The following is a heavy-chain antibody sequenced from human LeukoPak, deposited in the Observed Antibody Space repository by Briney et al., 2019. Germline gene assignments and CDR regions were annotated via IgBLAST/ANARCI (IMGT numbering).Heavy chain of an antibody. D-gene: IGHD4-17*01. Sequence: SETLPLTCTVSGGSISSSSYYWGWIRQPPGKGLEWIGSIYYSGSTYYNPSLKSRVTISVDTSKNQFSLKLSSVTAADTAVYHCARHSRDDYGDYVGYWGQGTLVTVSS. CDR2: IYYSGST. J-gene: IGHJ4*02. CDR3: ARHSRDDYGDYVGY. CDR1: GGSISSSSYY. V-gene: IGHV4-39*01.